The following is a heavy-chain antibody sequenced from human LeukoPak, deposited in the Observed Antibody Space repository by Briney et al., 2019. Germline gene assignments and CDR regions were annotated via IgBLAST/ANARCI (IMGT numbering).Heavy chain of an antibody. CDR2: IDPNSGDT. CDR3: ARDRDPNYDFWSVPMRFDP. Sequence: ASVKVSCKASGGTFSSYAISWVRQAPGQGLEWMGWIDPNSGDTYFAQKFQGRVTMTRDTSVSTVYMELSRLRSDDTAVYYCARDRDPNYDFWSVPMRFDPWGQGTLVAVSS. V-gene: IGHV1-2*02. J-gene: IGHJ5*02. D-gene: IGHD3-3*01. CDR1: GGTFSSYA.